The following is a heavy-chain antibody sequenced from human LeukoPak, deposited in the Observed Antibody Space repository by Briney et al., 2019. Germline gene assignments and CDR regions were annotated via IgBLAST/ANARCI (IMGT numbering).Heavy chain of an antibody. CDR3: ARGVDYDILTGYHANYFDY. D-gene: IGHD3-9*01. CDR2: IYYSGST. CDR1: GGSISSGDYY. Sequence: SETLSLTCTVSGGSISSGDYYWSWIRQPPGKGLEWIGYIYYSGSTYYNPSLKSRVTISVDTSKNQFSLKLSSVTAADTAVYYCARGVDYDILTGYHANYFDYWGQGTLVTVSS. V-gene: IGHV4-30-4*01. J-gene: IGHJ4*02.